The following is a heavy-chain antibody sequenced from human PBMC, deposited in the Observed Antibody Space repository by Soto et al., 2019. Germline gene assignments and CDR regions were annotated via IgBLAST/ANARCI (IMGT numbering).Heavy chain of an antibody. V-gene: IGHV4-39*01. CDR2: IYYSGST. J-gene: IGHJ3*02. D-gene: IGHD3-10*01. CDR3: ARHGPWFGDAFDI. CDR1: GGSISSSSYY. Sequence: QLQLQESGPGLVKPSETLSLTCTVSGGSISSSSYYWGWIRQPPGKGLEWIGSIYYSGSTYYNPSLKSRVTISVDTSKNQFSLKLSSVTAADTAVYYCARHGPWFGDAFDIWGQGTMVTVSS.